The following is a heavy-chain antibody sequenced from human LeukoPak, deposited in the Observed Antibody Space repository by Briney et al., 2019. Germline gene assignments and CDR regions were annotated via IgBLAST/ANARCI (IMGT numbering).Heavy chain of an antibody. CDR3: ARVRSYYDSSGYYSGYYYMDV. Sequence: ASVKVSCKASGYTFTSYGISWVRQAPGQGLEWMGWISAYKGNTNYAQKLQGRVTMTTDTSTSTAYMELRSLRSDDTAVYYCARVRSYYDSSGYYSGYYYMDVWGKGTTVTISS. V-gene: IGHV1-18*01. D-gene: IGHD3-22*01. CDR2: ISAYKGNT. J-gene: IGHJ6*03. CDR1: GYTFTSYG.